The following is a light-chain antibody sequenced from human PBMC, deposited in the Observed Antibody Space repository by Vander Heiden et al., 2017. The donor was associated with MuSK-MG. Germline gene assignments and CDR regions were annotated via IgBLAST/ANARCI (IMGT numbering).Light chain of an antibody. CDR3: QAWNSSTCV. CDR1: KLGDKY. J-gene: IGLJ3*02. CDR2: QDS. V-gene: IGLV3-1*01. Sequence: SYELTQPPSVSVSPGQTASITCSGDKLGDKYACWYQQKPGPSPVLVFYQDSKRPSRIPERFSGSTSGTTATLTIGGTQAVDEAEYYCQAWNSSTCVFGGGTKLTVL.